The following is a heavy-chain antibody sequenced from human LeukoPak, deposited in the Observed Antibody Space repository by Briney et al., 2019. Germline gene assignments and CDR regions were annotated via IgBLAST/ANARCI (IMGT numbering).Heavy chain of an antibody. CDR2: ISSSSSYI. CDR3: ARARPSMWIDY. Sequence: PGGSLRLSCAASGFTFSSYSMNWARQAPGKGLEWVSSISSSSSYIYYADSVKGRFTISRDSSKNTLYLQMNSLRPEDTAVYYCARARPSMWIDYWGQGTLVTVSS. D-gene: IGHD5-12*01. J-gene: IGHJ4*02. CDR1: GFTFSSYS. V-gene: IGHV3-21*01.